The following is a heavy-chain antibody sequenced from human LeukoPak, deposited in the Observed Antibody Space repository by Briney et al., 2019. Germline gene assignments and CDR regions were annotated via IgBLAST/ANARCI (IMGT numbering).Heavy chain of an antibody. J-gene: IGHJ4*02. CDR2: IYHSGST. Sequence: SETLSLTCTVSGYSISSGYYWGWIRQPPGKGLEWIGSIYHSGSTYYNPSLKSRVTISVDTSKNQFSLKLSSVTAADTAVYYCARVGAGAVAGRRVYFDYWGQGTLVTVSS. CDR3: ARVGAGAVAGRRVYFDY. V-gene: IGHV4-38-2*02. CDR1: GYSISSGYY. D-gene: IGHD6-19*01.